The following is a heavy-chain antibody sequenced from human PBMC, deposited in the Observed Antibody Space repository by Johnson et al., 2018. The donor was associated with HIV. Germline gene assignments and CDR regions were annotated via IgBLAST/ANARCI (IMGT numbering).Heavy chain of an antibody. Sequence: VQLVESGGGLVKAGGSLRLSCTASGFRFSNAWMGWVRQAPGKGLEWLGRIKSKTGGGTTSYAAPVKGRFTISRDDSKDTVYLHMNSLKVDDTAVYYCTTDWEYYYGSGKRDAFDMWGQGTMVTVSS. J-gene: IGHJ3*02. CDR1: GFRFSNAW. D-gene: IGHD3-10*01. CDR3: TTDWEYYYGSGKRDAFDM. CDR2: IKSKTGGGTT. V-gene: IGHV3-15*01.